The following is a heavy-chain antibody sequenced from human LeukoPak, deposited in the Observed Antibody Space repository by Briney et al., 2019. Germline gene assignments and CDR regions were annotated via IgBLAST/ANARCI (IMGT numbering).Heavy chain of an antibody. CDR3: AREVNYDSSGYFVGAFDI. CDR1: GYTFTSYD. V-gene: IGHV1-8*03. D-gene: IGHD3-22*01. Sequence: ASVKVSCKASGYTFTSYDINWVRQATGQGLEWMGWMNPNSGNTGYAQKFQGRVTITRNTSISTAYMELSSLRSEDTAVYYCAREVNYDSSGYFVGAFDIWGQGTMVTVSS. CDR2: MNPNSGNT. J-gene: IGHJ3*02.